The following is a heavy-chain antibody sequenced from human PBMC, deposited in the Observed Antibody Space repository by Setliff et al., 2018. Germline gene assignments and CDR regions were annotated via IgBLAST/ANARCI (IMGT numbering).Heavy chain of an antibody. CDR1: GYTFTSYD. J-gene: IGHJ4*02. CDR2: MNPNSGNT. Sequence: ASVKVSCKASGYTFTSYDINWVRQATGQGLEWMGWMNPNSGNTKYSQKFQGRVTITRDTSASTAYMELSSLRSEDTAVYYCAREGGWNGIILYYFDYWGQGTLVTVSS. D-gene: IGHD1-1*01. CDR3: AREGGWNGIILYYFDY. V-gene: IGHV1-8*03.